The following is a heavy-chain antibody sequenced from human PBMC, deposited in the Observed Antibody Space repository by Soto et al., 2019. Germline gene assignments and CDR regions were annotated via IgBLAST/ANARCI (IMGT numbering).Heavy chain of an antibody. J-gene: IGHJ4*02. Sequence: SLRLSCAASGFSVGGNYMSWVRQAPGKGLELVSLIYSGGNPFYADSMKGRFTLSRDNSNNMLYLQMDSLRAEDTAVYYCARGPNSDCWGQGTLVTVS. V-gene: IGHV3-53*01. CDR2: IYSGGNP. CDR1: GFSVGGNY. D-gene: IGHD2-21*01. CDR3: ARGPNSDC.